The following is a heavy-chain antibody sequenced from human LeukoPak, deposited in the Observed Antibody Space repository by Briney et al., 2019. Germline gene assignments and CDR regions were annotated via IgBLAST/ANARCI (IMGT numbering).Heavy chain of an antibody. J-gene: IGHJ6*02. CDR2: TNHSGST. D-gene: IGHD5-12*01. CDR1: GGSFSGYY. CDR3: ARGPHIVARYYYYGMDV. Sequence: SETLSLTCAVYGGSFSGYYWSRIRQPPGKGLEWIGETNHSGSTNYNPSLKSRVTISVDTSKNQFSLKLSSVTAADTAVYYCARGPHIVARYYYYGMDVWGQGTTVTVSS. V-gene: IGHV4-34*01.